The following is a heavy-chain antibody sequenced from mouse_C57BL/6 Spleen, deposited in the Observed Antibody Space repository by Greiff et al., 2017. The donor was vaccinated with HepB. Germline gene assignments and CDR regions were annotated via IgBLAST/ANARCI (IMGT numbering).Heavy chain of an antibody. CDR1: GFTFSSYA. V-gene: IGHV5-4*01. J-gene: IGHJ2*01. CDR3: ARDRTGTCDY. D-gene: IGHD4-1*01. Sequence: EVKLVESGGGLVKPGGSLKLSCAASGFTFSSYAMSWVRQTPEKRLEWVATISDGGSYTYYPDNVKGRFTISRDNAKNNLYLQMSHLKSEDTAMYYCARDRTGTCDYWGQGTTLTVSS. CDR2: ISDGGSYT.